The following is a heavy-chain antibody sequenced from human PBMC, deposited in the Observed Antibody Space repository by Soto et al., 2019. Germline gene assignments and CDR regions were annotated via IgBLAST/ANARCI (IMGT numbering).Heavy chain of an antibody. D-gene: IGHD4-4*01. Sequence: GGSLRLSCAASGFTFSSYDMHWVRQATGKGLEWVSAIGTAGDTYYPDSIKGRFTISRENAKNSLYLQMNSLRAEDTAVYYCARGVSNYRNNYYYGMDVWGQGTTVTVSS. J-gene: IGHJ6*02. V-gene: IGHV3-13*01. CDR3: ARGVSNYRNNYYYGMDV. CDR2: IGTAGDT. CDR1: GFTFSSYD.